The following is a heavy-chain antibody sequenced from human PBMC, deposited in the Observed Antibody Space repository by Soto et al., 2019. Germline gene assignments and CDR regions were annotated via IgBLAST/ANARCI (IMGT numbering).Heavy chain of an antibody. V-gene: IGHV5-10-1*01. CDR1: GYSFTSYW. D-gene: IGHD5-12*01. CDR3: ASGHSGYDPYGMDV. Sequence: GESLKISFKGSGYSFTSYWISWVRQMPGKGLEWMGRIDPSDSYTNYSPSFQGHVTISADKSISTAYLQWSSLKASDTAMYYCASGHSGYDPYGMDVWGQGTTVTVSS. J-gene: IGHJ6*02. CDR2: IDPSDSYT.